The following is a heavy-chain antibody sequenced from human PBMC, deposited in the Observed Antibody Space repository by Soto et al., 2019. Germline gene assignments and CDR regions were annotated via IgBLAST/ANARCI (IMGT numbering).Heavy chain of an antibody. J-gene: IGHJ4*01. D-gene: IGHD2-8*01. Sequence: GGSLRLSCTASGLNLDSPYSHGLTWVRQSPGMGPEWVSTISSNGFNTHYAESVQGRFTTSKDASRNTVHLHMSSLRADDTATYFCVSWVSAHFDYWSHGTPVTVSS. CDR2: ISSNGFNT. CDR1: GLNLDSPYSHG. V-gene: IGHV3-23*01. CDR3: VSWVSAHFDY.